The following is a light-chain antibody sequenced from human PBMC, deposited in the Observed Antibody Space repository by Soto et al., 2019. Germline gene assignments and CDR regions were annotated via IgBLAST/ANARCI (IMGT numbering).Light chain of an antibody. Sequence: DIQMTQSPSTLSASVGDRVTITCRASQSISGWLAWYQQKPGKGPKLVIYDASSLESGVPSRFSGSGSGTEFTLTISSLQPDDFASYYCQQYKSFPVTFGQGTKVEIK. J-gene: IGKJ1*01. CDR1: QSISGW. CDR3: QQYKSFPVT. CDR2: DAS. V-gene: IGKV1-5*01.